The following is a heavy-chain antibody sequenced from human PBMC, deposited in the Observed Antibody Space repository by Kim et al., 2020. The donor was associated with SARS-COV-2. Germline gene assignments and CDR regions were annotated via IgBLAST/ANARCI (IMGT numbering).Heavy chain of an antibody. Sequence: GGSLRLSCIASGLTFTNAWMSWVRQAPGKGLEWVGRIKTKPEGGSTDYAAPVKGRFIGSSDDSKDILYLQMNSQKTEDTAVCYCVIDKYHRDVGQFNAWGQGTLVTVSS. J-gene: IGHJ4*02. CDR3: VIDKYHRDVGQFNA. D-gene: IGHD2-8*01. CDR2: IKTKPEGGST. CDR1: GLTFTNAW. V-gene: IGHV3-15*01.